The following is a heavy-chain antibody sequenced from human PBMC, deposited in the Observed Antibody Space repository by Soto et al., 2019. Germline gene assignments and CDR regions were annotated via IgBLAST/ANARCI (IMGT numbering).Heavy chain of an antibody. V-gene: IGHV3-74*01. D-gene: IGHD3-16*02. J-gene: IGHJ4*02. CDR2: INSDGSNK. CDR3: ARARDYDYAWGSYRFTSFDY. Sequence: GGSLRLSCAASGFTFRSYWMQWVRQAPGKGLVWVSWINSDGSNKYYADSVKGRFTISRDNSKNTLYLQMNSLGVEDTAVYYCARARDYDYAWGSYRFTSFDYWAQGTLVTVSS. CDR1: GFTFRSYW.